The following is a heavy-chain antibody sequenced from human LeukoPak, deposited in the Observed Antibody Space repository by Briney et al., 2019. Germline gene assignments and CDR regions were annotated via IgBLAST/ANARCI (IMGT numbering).Heavy chain of an antibody. Sequence: GGSLRLSCAASGFTFSSYSMNWVRQAPGKGLEWVSSISSSSSYIYYADSVKGRFTISRDNAKNSLYLQMNSLRAEDTAVYYCARGPTDKRAFDIWGQGTMVTVSS. CDR1: GFTFSSYS. V-gene: IGHV3-21*01. CDR2: ISSSSSYI. D-gene: IGHD3-9*01. J-gene: IGHJ3*02. CDR3: ARGPTDKRAFDI.